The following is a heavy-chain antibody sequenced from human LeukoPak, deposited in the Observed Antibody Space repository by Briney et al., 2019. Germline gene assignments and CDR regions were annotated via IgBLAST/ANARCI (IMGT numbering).Heavy chain of an antibody. CDR2: IRSKAYGGTT. Sequence: GVLRLSCTASGFTFGDYAMSWVRQAPGKGLEWVGFIRSKAYGGTTEYAASVKGRFTISRDDSKSIAYLQMNSLKTEDTAVYYCTRDKHGSSSGLAYWGQGTLVTVSS. CDR1: GFTFGDYA. V-gene: IGHV3-49*04. CDR3: TRDKHGSSSGLAY. J-gene: IGHJ4*02. D-gene: IGHD6-6*01.